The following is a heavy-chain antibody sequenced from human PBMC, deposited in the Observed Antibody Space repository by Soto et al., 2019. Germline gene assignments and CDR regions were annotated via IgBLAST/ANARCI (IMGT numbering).Heavy chain of an antibody. J-gene: IGHJ4*02. V-gene: IGHV1-18*01. D-gene: IGHD6-19*01. Sequence: GASVKVSCKASGYTFTSYGISWVRQAPGQGLEWMGWISAYNGNTNYAQKLQGRVTMTTDTSTSTAYMELRSLRSDDTAVYYCARGQGIAVAGTIAGYWGQGTLVTVSS. CDR1: GYTFTSYG. CDR2: ISAYNGNT. CDR3: ARGQGIAVAGTIAGY.